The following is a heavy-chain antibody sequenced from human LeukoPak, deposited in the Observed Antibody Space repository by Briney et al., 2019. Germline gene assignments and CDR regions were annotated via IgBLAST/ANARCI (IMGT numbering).Heavy chain of an antibody. D-gene: IGHD5-12*01. CDR1: GDSIRSGTYY. J-gene: IGHJ4*02. CDR2: IYTSGST. CDR3: ARGGGATRIDY. Sequence: SETLSLTCSVSGDSIRSGTYYWSWIRQPPGKELEWIGRIYTSGSTSYNPSLKSRVTISVDTSKNQFSLKLTSVTAADTAVYYCARGGGATRIDYWGQGTLVTVSS. V-gene: IGHV4-61*02.